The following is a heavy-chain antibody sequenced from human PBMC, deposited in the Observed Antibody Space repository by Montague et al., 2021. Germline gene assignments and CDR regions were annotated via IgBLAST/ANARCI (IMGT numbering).Heavy chain of an antibody. CDR2: IYYSGST. Sequence: TLSLTCTVSGGSISSGVYYWICIRQHQGKGLVWIVYIYYSGSTYYNPSIKGRVTISVDTSKNQLSLKLSSVTAADTAVYYCVRTEVGATFDYWGQGTLVTVSS. CDR1: GGSISSGVYY. J-gene: IGHJ4*02. D-gene: IGHD1-26*01. V-gene: IGHV4-31*03. CDR3: VRTEVGATFDY.